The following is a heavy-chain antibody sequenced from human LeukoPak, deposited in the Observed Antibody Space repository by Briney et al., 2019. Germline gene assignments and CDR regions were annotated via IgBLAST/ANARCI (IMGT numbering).Heavy chain of an antibody. CDR2: IIPILGIA. J-gene: IGHJ4*02. V-gene: IGHV1-69*04. D-gene: IGHD3-10*01. Sequence: SVKVSCKASGGTFSSYAISWVRQAPGQGLGWMGRIIPILGIANYAQKFQGRVTITRDTSASTAYMELSSLRSEDTAVYYCATGESEYSIADYWGQGTLVTVSS. CDR1: GGTFSSYA. CDR3: ATGESEYSIADY.